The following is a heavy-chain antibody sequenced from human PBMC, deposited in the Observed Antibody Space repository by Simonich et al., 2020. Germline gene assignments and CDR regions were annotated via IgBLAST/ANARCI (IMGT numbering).Heavy chain of an antibody. CDR1: GFTFSSYW. D-gene: IGHD4-4*01. Sequence: EVQLVESGGGLVQPGGSLRLSCAASGFTFSSYWMHWVRQAPGKGLGWVARSNSDGSSTSDADSVKGRFTISRDNAKNTLYLQMNSLRAEDTAVYYCARDYSNYDAFDIWGQGTMVTVSS. V-gene: IGHV3-74*01. CDR3: ARDYSNYDAFDI. J-gene: IGHJ3*02. CDR2: SNSDGSST.